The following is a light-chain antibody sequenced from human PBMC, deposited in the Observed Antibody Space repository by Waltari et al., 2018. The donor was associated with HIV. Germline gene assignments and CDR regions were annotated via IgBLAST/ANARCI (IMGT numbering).Light chain of an antibody. CDR2: AAS. J-gene: IGKJ2*01. Sequence: DMVLTQSPGTLSLSPGERATLSCRASQNVNNRYLAWYQLKPGQPPRLLIYAASNRAPGIPARFSGRGSGTDFTLTITRLEPEDFAVYSCHQYGNPPFTCGQGSKLEI. V-gene: IGKV3-20*01. CDR1: QNVNNRY. CDR3: HQYGNPPFT.